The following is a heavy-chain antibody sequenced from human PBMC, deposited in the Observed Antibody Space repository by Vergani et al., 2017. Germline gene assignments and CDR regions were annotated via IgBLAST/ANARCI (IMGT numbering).Heavy chain of an antibody. J-gene: IGHJ1*01. CDR3: TRHGRSGWAGYFQH. D-gene: IGHD6-19*01. CDR2: IYYSGST. Sequence: QVQLQESGPGLVKPSQTLSLTCTVSGGSISSGDYYWSWIRQPPGKGLEWIGYIYYSGSTYYNPSLKSRLTISVDTSKNQFSLNLTSVTAADTAVYYCTRHGRSGWAGYFQHWGQGTLVTASS. CDR1: GGSISSGDYY. V-gene: IGHV4-30-4*08.